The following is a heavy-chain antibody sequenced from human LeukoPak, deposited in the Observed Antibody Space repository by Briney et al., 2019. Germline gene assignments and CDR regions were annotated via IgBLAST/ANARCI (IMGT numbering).Heavy chain of an antibody. Sequence: LGRSLRLSCAASGFTFSSYSMNWVRQAPGKGLEWVSSISSSSSYIYYADSVKGRFTISRDNAKNSLYLQMNSLRAEDTAVYYCARYQVPAAIVNWYFDLWGRGTLVTVSS. J-gene: IGHJ2*01. CDR2: ISSSSSYI. CDR3: ARYQVPAAIVNWYFDL. D-gene: IGHD2-2*01. V-gene: IGHV3-21*01. CDR1: GFTFSSYS.